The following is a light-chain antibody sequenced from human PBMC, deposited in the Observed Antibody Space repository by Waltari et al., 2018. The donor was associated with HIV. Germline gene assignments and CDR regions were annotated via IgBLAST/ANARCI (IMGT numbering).Light chain of an antibody. CDR2: GAS. V-gene: IGKV3-15*01. CDR1: QSVSSN. Sequence: EIVMTQSPATLSVPPGERATVSCRASQSVSSNLAWYQQKPGQGPRLLIYGASTRATGIPARFSGSGSGTEFTLTISSLQSEDFAVYYCQQYNNWPPRTFGQGTKVEIK. J-gene: IGKJ1*01. CDR3: QQYNNWPPRT.